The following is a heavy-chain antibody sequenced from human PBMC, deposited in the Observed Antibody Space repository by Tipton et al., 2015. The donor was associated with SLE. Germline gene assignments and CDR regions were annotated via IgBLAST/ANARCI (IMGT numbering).Heavy chain of an antibody. CDR3: ARGGLWFRKGYMDV. D-gene: IGHD3-10*01. CDR2: INHSGST. J-gene: IGHJ6*02. V-gene: IGHV4-34*01. CDR1: GGSFSDYY. Sequence: TLSLTCAVCGGSFSDYYWSWIRQPPGKGLEWIGEINHSGSTNYNPSPKSRVTISVDTSKNQFSLKRTSVTAADTAVYYCARGGLWFRKGYMDVWGQGTTVTVSS.